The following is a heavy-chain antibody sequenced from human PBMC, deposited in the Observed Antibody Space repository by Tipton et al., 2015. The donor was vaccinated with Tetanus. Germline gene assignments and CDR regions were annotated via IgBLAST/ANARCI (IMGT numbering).Heavy chain of an antibody. D-gene: IGHD2-21*02. Sequence: TLSLTCTVSGASINAGGYLWTWVRQQPGKGLEWIGNIYYNGNTLQNPSLKSRVTMSLDKSKNQFSLKLRSVTAADTAFYYCSRTAVNWFDPWGPGILVTVSS. CDR3: SRTAVNWFDP. CDR2: IYYNGNT. V-gene: IGHV4-30-2*03. CDR1: GASINAGGYL. J-gene: IGHJ5*02.